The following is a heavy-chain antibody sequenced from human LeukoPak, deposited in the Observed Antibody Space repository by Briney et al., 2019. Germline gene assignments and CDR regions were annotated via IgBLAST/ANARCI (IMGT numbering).Heavy chain of an antibody. CDR1: GYTFTSYD. CDR3: ARGRRLVRATLYYFDY. Sequence: ASVKVSCKASGYTFTSYDINWVRQATGQGLEWMGWMNPNSGNTGYAQKFQGRVTVTRNTPISTAYMELSSLRSEDTAVYYCARGRRLVRATLYYFDYWGQGTLVTVSS. D-gene: IGHD3-9*01. CDR2: MNPNSGNT. J-gene: IGHJ4*02. V-gene: IGHV1-8*01.